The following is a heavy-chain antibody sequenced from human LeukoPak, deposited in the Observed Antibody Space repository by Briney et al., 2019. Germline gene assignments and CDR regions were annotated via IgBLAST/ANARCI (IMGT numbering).Heavy chain of an antibody. Sequence: ASVKVSCKASGYTFTSYDIHWVRKATGQGLEWMGWMDSNSDNTVYAQRFQGRVTMTEDTSTDTAYMELSSLRSEDTAVYYCATLEGYFDYWGQGTLVTVSS. D-gene: IGHD1-1*01. V-gene: IGHV1-8*01. J-gene: IGHJ4*02. CDR3: ATLEGYFDY. CDR1: GYTFTSYD. CDR2: MDSNSDNT.